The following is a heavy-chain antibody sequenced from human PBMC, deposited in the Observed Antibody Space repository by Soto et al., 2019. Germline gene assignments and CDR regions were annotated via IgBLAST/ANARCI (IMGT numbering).Heavy chain of an antibody. Sequence: PGESLKICFTGSGYIFTSYWISWVRQMTGKGLEWMGRIDPSDAYTNYSPSFQGHVTISADKSISTAYLQWSSRKASDTAMYYCERHSGNSNGGEEYYYHYGMDVWGQGTTVPVYS. D-gene: IGHD6-25*01. J-gene: IGHJ6*02. CDR3: ERHSGNSNGGEEYYYHYGMDV. V-gene: IGHV5-10-1*01. CDR1: GYIFTSYW. CDR2: IDPSDAYT.